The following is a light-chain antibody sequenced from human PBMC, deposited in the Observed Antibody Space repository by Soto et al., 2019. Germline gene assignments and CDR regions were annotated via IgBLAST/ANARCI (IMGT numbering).Light chain of an antibody. V-gene: IGKV3-20*01. CDR3: QQYDNSVWT. Sequence: EMVLTQSPGTLSLSPGERATLSCRASESVTSTPLAWYQQKPGQAPRLLMYGVSSRATGIPDRFSGSGSGTDFTLTINRLEPEDFAVYFCQQYDNSVWTFGQGTKVDIK. CDR1: ESVTSTP. CDR2: GVS. J-gene: IGKJ1*01.